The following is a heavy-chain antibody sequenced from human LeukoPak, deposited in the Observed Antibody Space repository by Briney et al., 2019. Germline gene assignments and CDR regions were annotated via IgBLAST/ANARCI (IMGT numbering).Heavy chain of an antibody. D-gene: IGHD1-26*01. CDR2: ITSGGST. CDR1: GFTFTNYA. J-gene: IGHJ4*02. Sequence: PGGSLRLSCAASGFTFTNYAMSWVRQAPGRGLEWVSAITSGGSTYYADSVKGRFTISRDNSKNTLYLQMNSLRAEDTAVYYCAKGVRYSGSYYFDYWGQGTLVTVSS. CDR3: AKGVRYSGSYYFDY. V-gene: IGHV3-23*01.